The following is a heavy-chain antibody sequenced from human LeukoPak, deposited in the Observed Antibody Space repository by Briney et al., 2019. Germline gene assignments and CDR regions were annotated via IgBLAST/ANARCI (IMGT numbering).Heavy chain of an antibody. CDR3: TTDLGIAVAGD. CDR2: IKSKTDGGTT. Sequence: GGSLRLSCAASGFTFSSYSMNWVRQAPGKGLEWVGRIKSKTDGGTTDYAAPVKGRFTISRDDSKNTLYLQMNSLKTEDTAVYYCTTDLGIAVAGDWGQGTLVTVSS. J-gene: IGHJ4*02. V-gene: IGHV3-15*01. D-gene: IGHD6-19*01. CDR1: GFTFSSYS.